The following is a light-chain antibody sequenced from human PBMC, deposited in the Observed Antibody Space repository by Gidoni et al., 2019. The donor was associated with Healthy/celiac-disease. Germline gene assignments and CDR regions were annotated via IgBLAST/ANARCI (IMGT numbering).Light chain of an antibody. Sequence: DIQMTQSTSSLSASVGDRVTITCRASQGISNYLAWYQQTQGKVPQLLIYAASTLQSGVTSRFSGSGSGTDFTLTISSLQPEDVATYYCQKYNSAPRTFGQGTKVEIK. J-gene: IGKJ1*01. CDR3: QKYNSAPRT. CDR1: QGISNY. CDR2: AAS. V-gene: IGKV1-27*01.